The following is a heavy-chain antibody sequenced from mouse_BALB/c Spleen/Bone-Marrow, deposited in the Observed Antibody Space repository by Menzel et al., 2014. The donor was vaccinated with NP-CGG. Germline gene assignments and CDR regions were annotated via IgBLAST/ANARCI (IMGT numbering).Heavy chain of an antibody. V-gene: IGHV1-80*01. CDR3: ARGGISVDY. CDR1: GYAFSGYW. J-gene: IGHJ2*01. Sequence: VQLQQSGAELVRPGSSVKISCKASGYAFSGYWMNWVKQRPGQGLEWIGQIYPGDGDTDYNGKFKGKATLTADKSSSTAYMQLSSLTSEDSAVYFCARGGISVDYWGQGTTLTLSS. CDR2: IYPGDGDT.